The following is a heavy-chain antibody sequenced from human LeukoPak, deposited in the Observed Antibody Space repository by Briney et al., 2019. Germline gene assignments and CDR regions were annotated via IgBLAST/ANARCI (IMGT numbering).Heavy chain of an antibody. D-gene: IGHD5-24*01. Sequence: GGSLRLSCAASGFSFSSYAMHWVRQAPGKGLEYVSAIGTNGGNTYYANSVKGRFTISRDNSKNTLYLQMGSLRAEDMAVYYCARDGGWLQYIDYWGQGTLVTVSS. CDR3: ARDGGWLQYIDY. V-gene: IGHV3-64*01. CDR1: GFSFSSYA. CDR2: IGTNGGNT. J-gene: IGHJ4*02.